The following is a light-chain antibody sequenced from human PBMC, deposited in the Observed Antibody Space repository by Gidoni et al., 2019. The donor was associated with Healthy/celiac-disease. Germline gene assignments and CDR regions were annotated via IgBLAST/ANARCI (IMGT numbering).Light chain of an antibody. CDR3: QAWDSSTEV. Sequence: SYELTQPPSVSVPPGQTASFTCSGDKLGDKYACWYQQKPGQSPVLVIYQDSKRPSGIPERFSGSNSGNTATLTISGTQAMDEADYYCQAWDSSTEVFGGGTKLTVL. J-gene: IGLJ2*01. V-gene: IGLV3-1*01. CDR1: KLGDKY. CDR2: QDS.